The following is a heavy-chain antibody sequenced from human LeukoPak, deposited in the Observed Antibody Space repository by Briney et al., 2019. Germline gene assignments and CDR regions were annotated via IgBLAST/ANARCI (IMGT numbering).Heavy chain of an antibody. CDR1: GFTFSSYS. Sequence: GGSLRLSCAASGFTFSSYSMNWVRQAPGKGLEWVSYISSSSSTIYYADSVKGRFTISRDNAKNSLYLQMNSLRAEDTAVYYCAPRGGYYYDAFDIWGQGTMVTVSS. V-gene: IGHV3-48*01. D-gene: IGHD3-22*01. CDR3: APRGGYYYDAFDI. CDR2: ISSSSSTI. J-gene: IGHJ3*02.